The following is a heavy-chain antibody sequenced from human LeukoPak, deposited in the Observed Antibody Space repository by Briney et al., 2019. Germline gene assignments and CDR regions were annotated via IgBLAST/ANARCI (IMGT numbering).Heavy chain of an antibody. V-gene: IGHV1-69*06. CDR3: ARGPYSSSLPTKF. CDR2: IIPIFGTT. Sequence: SVKVSCKASGGTFRSYAISWVRQAPGQGLEWMGGIIPIFGTTNYAQKFQGRVTITADKSTSTAYMELSSLRSEDTAVYYCARGPYSSSLPTKFWGQGTLVTVSS. CDR1: GGTFRSYA. J-gene: IGHJ4*02. D-gene: IGHD6-13*01.